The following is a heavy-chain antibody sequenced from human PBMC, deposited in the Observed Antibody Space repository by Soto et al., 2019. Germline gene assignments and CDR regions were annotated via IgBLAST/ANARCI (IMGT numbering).Heavy chain of an antibody. Sequence: EVQLVESGGGLVQPGGSLRLSCAASGFTFSHHEMNWVRQAPGKGLEWLSYITGGGAIIYYADSVKGRFTISRDNAKSSLYLQMHSLRAEDTAVYYCARDMCGYDDDVTPLDHWGQGVLVTVSP. CDR3: ARDMCGYDDDVTPLDH. CDR1: GFTFSHHE. V-gene: IGHV3-48*03. D-gene: IGHD3-10*02. CDR2: ITGGGAII. J-gene: IGHJ4*02.